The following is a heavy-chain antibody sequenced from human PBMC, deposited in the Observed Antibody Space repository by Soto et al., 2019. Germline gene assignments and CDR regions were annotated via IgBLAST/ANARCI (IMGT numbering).Heavy chain of an antibody. V-gene: IGHV3-33*01. CDR3: ARAGLVVAATPGWFDP. J-gene: IGHJ5*02. D-gene: IGHD2-15*01. CDR1: GFTFSGYG. CDR2: IWYDGSNK. Sequence: GGSLRLSCAAAGFTFSGYGMHWVRQAPGKGLEWVAVIWYDGSNKYYADSVKGRFTISRDNSKNTLYLQMNSLRAEDTAVYYCARAGLVVAATPGWFDPWGQGTLVTVSS.